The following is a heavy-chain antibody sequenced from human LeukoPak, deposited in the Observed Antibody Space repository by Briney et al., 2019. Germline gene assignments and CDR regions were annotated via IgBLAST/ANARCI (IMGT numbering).Heavy chain of an antibody. CDR3: AGGSPPFYCSSTSCYTKGLDY. Sequence: SETLSLTCAVYGGSFSGYYWSWIRQPPGKGLEWIGEINHSGSTNYNPSLKSRVTISVDTSKNQFSLKLSSVTAADTAVYYCAGGSPPFYCSSTSCYTKGLDYWGQGTLVTVSS. CDR2: INHSGST. V-gene: IGHV4-34*01. CDR1: GGSFSGYY. D-gene: IGHD2-2*02. J-gene: IGHJ4*02.